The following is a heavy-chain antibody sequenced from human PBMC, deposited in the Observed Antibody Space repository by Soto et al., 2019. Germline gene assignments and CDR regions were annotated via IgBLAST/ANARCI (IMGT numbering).Heavy chain of an antibody. CDR1: GFTFSSYG. J-gene: IGHJ4*02. V-gene: IGHV3-30*18. CDR2: ISYDGSNK. D-gene: IGHD5-12*01. Sequence: QVQLVESGGGVVQPGRSLRLSCAASGFTFSSYGMHWVRQAPGKGLEWVAVISYDGSNKCYADSVKGRFTISRDNSKNTLYLQMTSLRAEDTAVYYCAKEGDIVATMDPYFDYWGREPWSPSPQ. CDR3: AKEGDIVATMDPYFDY.